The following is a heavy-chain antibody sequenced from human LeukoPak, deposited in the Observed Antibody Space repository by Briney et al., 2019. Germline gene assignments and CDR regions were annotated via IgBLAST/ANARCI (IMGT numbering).Heavy chain of an antibody. V-gene: IGHV4-59*08. CDR2: IYYSGST. J-gene: IGHJ4*02. Sequence: SETLSLTCTVSGGSISSYYWSWIRQPPGKGLEWIGYIYYSGSTNYNPSLKSRVTISVDTSKNQFSLKLSSVTAADTAVYYCAGNSYYELFDYWGQGTLVTVSS. D-gene: IGHD3-3*01. CDR1: GGSISSYY. CDR3: AGNSYYELFDY.